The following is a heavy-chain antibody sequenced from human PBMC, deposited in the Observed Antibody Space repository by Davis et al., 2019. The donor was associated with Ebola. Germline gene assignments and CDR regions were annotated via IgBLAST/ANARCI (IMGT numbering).Heavy chain of an antibody. J-gene: IGHJ3*01. Sequence: GESLQISCAASGFSFNTYGMHWVRPAPGKGLEWLAVIWYDGSREFLADSMKGRFTISRDNARNTLFLQMNSLRVEDTAVDYCVRDPAIGKPLSTFDVWGLGTTVTVAS. D-gene: IGHD1-14*01. CDR1: GFSFNTYG. CDR2: IWYDGSRE. CDR3: VRDPAIGKPLSTFDV. V-gene: IGHV3-33*01.